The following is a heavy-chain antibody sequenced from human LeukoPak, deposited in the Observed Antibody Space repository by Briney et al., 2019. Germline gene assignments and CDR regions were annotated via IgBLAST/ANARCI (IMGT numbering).Heavy chain of an antibody. CDR1: GGSITSISYY. J-gene: IGHJ4*02. CDR3: ARSPGQWLLLGFDH. Sequence: PSETLSLTCTVSGGSITSISYYWDWIRQPPGKGLEWIGSIYYGGSTYYNPSLRSRVTISVDTSKNQSSLKLSSVTAADTAVYYCARSPGQWLLLGFDHWGQGTLVTVSS. V-gene: IGHV4-39*01. D-gene: IGHD6-19*01. CDR2: IYYGGST.